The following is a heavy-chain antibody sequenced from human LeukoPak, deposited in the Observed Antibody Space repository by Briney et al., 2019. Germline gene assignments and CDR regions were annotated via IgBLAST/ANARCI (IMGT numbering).Heavy chain of an antibody. D-gene: IGHD3-22*01. Sequence: GGSLSLSCAASGFTFSIYGMGWVRRAPGKGLEWVSSISDNGGNTYYADSAKGRFTISRDNSKNTLYLQMNSLRVEDTAVYYCARVQREYYYDSSGIMGNWGQGTLVTVSS. CDR2: ISDNGGNT. J-gene: IGHJ4*02. CDR3: ARVQREYYYDSSGIMGN. CDR1: GFTFSIYG. V-gene: IGHV3-23*01.